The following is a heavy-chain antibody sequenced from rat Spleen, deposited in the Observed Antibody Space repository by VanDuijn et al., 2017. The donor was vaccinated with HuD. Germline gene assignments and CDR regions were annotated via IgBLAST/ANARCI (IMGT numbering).Heavy chain of an antibody. CDR3: ARHNSGYGVMDA. Sequence: EVQLVESDGGLVQPGRSMKLSCAASGFTFSDYYMAWVRQAPTKGLEWVATISYDGITTYYRDSVRGRFTISRDNAKSTLYLQMDSLRSEDTATYYCARHNSGYGVMDAWGQGASVTVSS. J-gene: IGHJ4*01. D-gene: IGHD4-3*01. CDR2: ISYDGITT. CDR1: GFTFSDYY. V-gene: IGHV5-29*01.